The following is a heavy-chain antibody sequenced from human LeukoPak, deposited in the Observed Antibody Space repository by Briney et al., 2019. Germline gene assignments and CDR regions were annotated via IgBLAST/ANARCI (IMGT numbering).Heavy chain of an antibody. Sequence: SETLSLTCAVSGYSISSGYYWGWIRQPPGKGLEWIGSIYHSGSTYYNPSLKSRVTISVDTSKNQFSLKLSSVTAADTAVYYCARQRIGGSYETDDAFDIWGQGTVVTVSS. CDR3: ARQRIGGSYETDDAFDI. CDR2: IYHSGST. V-gene: IGHV4-38-2*01. D-gene: IGHD1-26*01. CDR1: GYSISSGYY. J-gene: IGHJ3*02.